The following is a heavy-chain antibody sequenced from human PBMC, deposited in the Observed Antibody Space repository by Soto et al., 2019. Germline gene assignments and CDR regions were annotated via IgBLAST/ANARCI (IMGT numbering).Heavy chain of an antibody. CDR3: ARADRTLVTSYSLDV. Sequence: SETLSLTCAVYGGSFSGYYWTWIRQPPGKGLEWIGEINHSGTIHFNPSLKSRLTISLDTSKKHFSLKLSSVTDADTAAYYCARADRTLVTSYSLDVWGQGTTVTVS. CDR1: GGSFSGYY. D-gene: IGHD2-21*02. CDR2: INHSGTI. J-gene: IGHJ6*02. V-gene: IGHV4-34*01.